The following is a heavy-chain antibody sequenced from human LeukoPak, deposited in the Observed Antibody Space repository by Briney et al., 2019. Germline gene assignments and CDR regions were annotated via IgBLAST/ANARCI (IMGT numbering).Heavy chain of an antibody. J-gene: IGHJ3*02. D-gene: IGHD3-10*01. V-gene: IGHV3-23*01. CDR3: ARDREVIPAAFDI. CDR1: GFTFSSYG. CDR2: ISGSGGST. Sequence: GGSLRLSCAASGFTFSSYGMSWVRQAPGKGLEWVSAISGSGGSTYYADSVKGRFTISRDNAKNSLYLQMNSLRAEDTAVYYCARDREVIPAAFDIWGQGTMVTVSS.